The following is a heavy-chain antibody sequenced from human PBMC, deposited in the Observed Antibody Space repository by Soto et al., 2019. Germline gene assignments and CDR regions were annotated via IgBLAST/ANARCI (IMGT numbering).Heavy chain of an antibody. Sequence: GASVKVSCKASGGTFSSYAISWVRQAPGQGLEWMGGIIPIFGTANYAQKFQGRVTITADESTSTAYMELSSLRSEDTAVYYCARRYYDSSGAPPLYGMDVWGQGTTVTVSS. D-gene: IGHD3-22*01. J-gene: IGHJ6*02. CDR2: IIPIFGTA. CDR1: GGTFSSYA. CDR3: ARRYYDSSGAPPLYGMDV. V-gene: IGHV1-69*13.